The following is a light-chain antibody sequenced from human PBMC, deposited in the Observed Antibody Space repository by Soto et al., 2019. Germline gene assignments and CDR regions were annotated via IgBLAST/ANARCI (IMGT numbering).Light chain of an antibody. CDR2: SNN. Sequence: VLTQPPSASGTPGQRVTISCSGSSSNIGSNTVNWYQQLPGTAPKLLIYSNNQRPSGVPDRFSGSKSGTSASLAISGLQSEDEADYYCAAWDDSLNGFYVFGTGTRSPS. CDR3: AAWDDSLNGFYV. CDR1: SSNIGSNT. J-gene: IGLJ1*01. V-gene: IGLV1-44*01.